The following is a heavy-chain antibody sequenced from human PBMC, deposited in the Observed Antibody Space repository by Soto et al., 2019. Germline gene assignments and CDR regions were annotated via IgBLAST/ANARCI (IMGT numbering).Heavy chain of an antibody. CDR3: ARLDWNSYYYYYGMDV. V-gene: IGHV5-51*01. D-gene: IGHD1-7*01. J-gene: IGHJ6*02. Sequence: EVQLVQSGAEVKKPGESLQISCKGSGYSFTSYWISWVRQMPGKGLEWMGIIYPGDSDTRYSPSFQGQVTISADKSISTAYLQWSSLKASDTAMYYCARLDWNSYYYYYGMDVWGQGTTVTVSS. CDR1: GYSFTSYW. CDR2: IYPGDSDT.